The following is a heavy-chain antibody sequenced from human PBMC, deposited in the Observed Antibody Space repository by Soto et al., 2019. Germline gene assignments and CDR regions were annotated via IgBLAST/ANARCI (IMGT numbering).Heavy chain of an antibody. CDR3: ARVLSTYFYGSGSYSADAFDI. V-gene: IGHV3-72*01. CDR1: GFTFSDHY. CDR2: TRNKANSYTT. Sequence: GGYLRLSCAASGFTFSDHYMDWVRQAPGKGLEWVGRTRNKANSYTTEYAASVKGRFTISRDDSKNSLYLQMNSLKTEDTAVYYCARVLSTYFYGSGSYSADAFDIWGQGTMVTVSS. J-gene: IGHJ3*02. D-gene: IGHD3-10*01.